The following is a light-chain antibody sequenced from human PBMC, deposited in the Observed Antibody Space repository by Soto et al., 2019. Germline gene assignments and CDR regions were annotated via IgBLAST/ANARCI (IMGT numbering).Light chain of an antibody. J-gene: IGLJ3*02. CDR3: AAWDGSLNGWV. Sequence: QPVLTQPPSASGTPGQRVTISCSGSSSNIGSDIVNWYQQLPGMAPKLLIYSNNQRPSGVPDRFSGSKSGTSASLAISGLQSEDEADYYCAAWDGSLNGWVFGGGTKVTVL. CDR1: SSNIGSDI. V-gene: IGLV1-44*01. CDR2: SNN.